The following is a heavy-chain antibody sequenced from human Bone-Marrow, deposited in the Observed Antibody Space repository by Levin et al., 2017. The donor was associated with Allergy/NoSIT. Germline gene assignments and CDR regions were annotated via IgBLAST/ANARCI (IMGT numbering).Heavy chain of an antibody. CDR1: GYTFTDYY. J-gene: IGHJ4*02. V-gene: IGHV1-2*02. CDR2: INDKSGGT. CDR3: ARDGDVDRDLAFDY. Sequence: ASVKVSCKASGYTFTDYYTHWVRQGPGQGLEWMGWINDKSGGTKYAEKFQGRVTMTRDTSINTVYMELSRLRSDDTAVYYCARDGDVDRDLAFDYWGQGTLVTVSS. D-gene: IGHD5-12*01.